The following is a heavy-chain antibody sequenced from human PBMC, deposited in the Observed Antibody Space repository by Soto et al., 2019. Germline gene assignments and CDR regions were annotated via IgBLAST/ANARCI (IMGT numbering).Heavy chain of an antibody. CDR3: AGDGYSYYYYGMDV. J-gene: IGHJ6*02. Sequence: HPGGSLRLSCAASGFTVSSNYMSWVRQAPGKGLEWVSVIYSGGSTYYADSVKGRFTISRDNSKNTLYLQMNSLRAEDTAVYYCAGDGYSYYYYGMDVWGQGTTVTVSS. CDR2: IYSGGST. CDR1: GFTVSSNY. D-gene: IGHD5-18*01. V-gene: IGHV3-66*01.